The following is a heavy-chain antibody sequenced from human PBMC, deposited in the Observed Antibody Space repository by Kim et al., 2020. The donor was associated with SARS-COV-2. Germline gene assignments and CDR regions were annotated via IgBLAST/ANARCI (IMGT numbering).Heavy chain of an antibody. CDR1: GYTFTSYY. V-gene: IGHV1-46*01. J-gene: IGHJ4*02. D-gene: IGHD3-10*01. CDR2: INPSGGST. Sequence: ASVKVSCKASGYTFTSYYMHWVRQAPGQGLEWMGIINPSGGSTSYAQKFQGRVTMTRDTSTSTVYMELSSLRSEDTAVYYCARDLGSAFYYGSGSFLDYWGQGTLVTVSS. CDR3: ARDLGSAFYYGSGSFLDY.